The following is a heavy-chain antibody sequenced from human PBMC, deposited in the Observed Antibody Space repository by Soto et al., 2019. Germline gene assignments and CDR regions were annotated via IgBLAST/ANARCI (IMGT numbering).Heavy chain of an antibody. CDR2: IIPIFGTA. Sequence: SVKVSCKASGGTFSSYAISWVRQAPGQGLEWMGGIIPIFGTANYAQKFQGRVTITADESTSTAYMELSSLRSEDTAVYYCARDRDGYYDSSDAFDIWGQGTMVTVSS. V-gene: IGHV1-69*13. CDR3: ARDRDGYYDSSDAFDI. CDR1: GGTFSSYA. J-gene: IGHJ3*02. D-gene: IGHD3-22*01.